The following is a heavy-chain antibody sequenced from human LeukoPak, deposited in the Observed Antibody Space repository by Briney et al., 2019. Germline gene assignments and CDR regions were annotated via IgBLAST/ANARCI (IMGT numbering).Heavy chain of an antibody. CDR2: ISSSGSTI. Sequence: GGSLRPSCAASGFTFSSYEMNWVRQAPGKGLEWVSYISSSGSTIYYADSVKGRFTISRDNAKSSLYLQMNSLRAEDTAVYYCARVRSGFWSGYYHYGMDVWGQGTTVTVSS. CDR1: GFTFSSYE. CDR3: ARVRSGFWSGYYHYGMDV. D-gene: IGHD3-3*01. J-gene: IGHJ6*02. V-gene: IGHV3-48*03.